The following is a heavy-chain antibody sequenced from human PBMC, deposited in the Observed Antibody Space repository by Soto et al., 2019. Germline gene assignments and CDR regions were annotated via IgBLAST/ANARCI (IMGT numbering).Heavy chain of an antibody. V-gene: IGHV3-23*01. CDR2: ISGTGGST. J-gene: IGHJ4*02. CDR3: ARSLGNTWTVHYFFY. Sequence: EVQLLESGGDLVQPGGSLRLSCAASGFFFSDYSMSWVRQAPGKGLEWVSGISGTGGSTYYADSVKGRFTISRDNFKSTLYLQMNSLRGDDTAVYLCARSLGNTWTVHYFFYWGQGTLLTVSS. CDR1: GFFFSDYS. D-gene: IGHD3-16*01.